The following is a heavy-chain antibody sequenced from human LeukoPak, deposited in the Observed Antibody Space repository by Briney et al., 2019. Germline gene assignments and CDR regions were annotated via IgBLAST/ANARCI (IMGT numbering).Heavy chain of an antibody. D-gene: IGHD3-22*01. Sequence: GESLKISCKGSGYSFTSYWIGWVRQMPGKGLEWMGIIYPGDSDTRYSPSFQGQVTISADKSISTAYLQWSSLKASDTAMYYCARQAYYYDSSGYYYPDYYYGMDVWGQGTTVTVSS. CDR1: GYSFTSYW. V-gene: IGHV5-51*01. J-gene: IGHJ6*02. CDR2: IYPGDSDT. CDR3: ARQAYYYDSSGYYYPDYYYGMDV.